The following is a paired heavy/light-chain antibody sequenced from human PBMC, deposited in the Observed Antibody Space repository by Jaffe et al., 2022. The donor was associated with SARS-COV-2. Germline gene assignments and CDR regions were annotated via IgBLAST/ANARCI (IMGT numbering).Light chain of an antibody. CDR2: GVS. J-gene: IGKJ1*01. CDR3: QQYGSSPWT. Sequence: EIVLTQSPGTLSLSPGERVTLSCRASQRISSSYLAWYQQKPGQAPRLLIYGVSSRATGIPDRFSGSGSGTDFTLTISRLEPEDFAVYYCQQYGSSPWTFGQGTKVEIK. V-gene: IGKV3-20*01. CDR1: QRISSSY.
Heavy chain of an antibody. Sequence: QVQLQESGPGLVKPSGTLSLTCAVSSGSISSSNWWTWVRQPPGKGLEWIGEVYHSGSTNYNPSLKTRVTISVDKSKNQFSLKLTSVTAADTAVYYCTKGGEVGASNPVPIDYWGQGTLVTVSS. D-gene: IGHD1-26*01. J-gene: IGHJ4*02. V-gene: IGHV4-4*02. CDR2: VYHSGST. CDR1: SGSISSSNW. CDR3: TKGGEVGASNPVPIDY.